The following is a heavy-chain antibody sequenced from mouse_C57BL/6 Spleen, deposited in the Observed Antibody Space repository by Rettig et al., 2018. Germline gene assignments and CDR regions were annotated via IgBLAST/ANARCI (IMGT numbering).Heavy chain of an antibody. D-gene: IGHD1-1*01. CDR3: ARGNYGSSYYY. J-gene: IGHJ2*01. CDR2: IYPGSGNT. CDR1: GYTFTDYY. Sequence: SGYTFTDYYINWVKQRPGQGLEWIARIYPGSGNTYYNEKFKGKATLTAEKSSSTAYMQLSSLTSEDSAVYFCARGNYGSSYYYWGQGTTLTVSS. V-gene: IGHV1-76*01.